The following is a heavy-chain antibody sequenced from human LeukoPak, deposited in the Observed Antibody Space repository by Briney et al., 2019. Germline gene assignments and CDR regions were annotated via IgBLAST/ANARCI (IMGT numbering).Heavy chain of an antibody. CDR2: TYYSGST. V-gene: IGHV4-59*08. J-gene: IGHJ4*02. D-gene: IGHD6-19*01. Sequence: SETLLLTCTVSGGSISSNYWSWLRQPPGKGLEWIGYTYYSGSTNYNPSLKSRVTISVDSSKNQFSLRLTSMTATDTAVYYCATHGSYRSHWYKGVESGGQGTLVIVSS. CDR3: ATHGSYRSHWYKGVES. CDR1: GGSISSNY.